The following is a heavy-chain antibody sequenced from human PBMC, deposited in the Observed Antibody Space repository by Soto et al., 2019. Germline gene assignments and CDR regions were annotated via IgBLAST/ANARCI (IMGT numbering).Heavy chain of an antibody. D-gene: IGHD6-6*01. CDR2: ISSSSSYI. CDR3: AKDFWVAAPYFDY. Sequence: GGSLRLSCAASGFTFSSYSMNWVRQAPGKGLEWVSSISSSSSYIYYADSVKGRFTISRDNAKNTLYLQMNSLRAEDTAVYYCAKDFWVAAPYFDYWGQGTLVTVSS. J-gene: IGHJ4*02. V-gene: IGHV3-21*04. CDR1: GFTFSSYS.